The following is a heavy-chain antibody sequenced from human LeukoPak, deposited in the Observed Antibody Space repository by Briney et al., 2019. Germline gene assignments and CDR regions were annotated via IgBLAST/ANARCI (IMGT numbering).Heavy chain of an antibody. V-gene: IGHV3-30*18. CDR3: AKDRQWLLRYYFDY. D-gene: IGHD6-19*01. CDR2: ISYDGGNK. J-gene: IGHJ4*02. CDR1: GSTFSSYG. Sequence: GGSLRLSCAASGSTFSSYGMHWVRQAPGKGLEWVAVISYDGGNKYYADSVKGRFTISRDNSKNTLYLQMNSLRAEDTAVYYCAKDRQWLLRYYFDYWGQGTLVTVSS.